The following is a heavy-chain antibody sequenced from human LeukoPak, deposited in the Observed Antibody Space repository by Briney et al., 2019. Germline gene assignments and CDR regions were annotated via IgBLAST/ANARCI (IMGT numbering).Heavy chain of an antibody. J-gene: IGHJ4*02. CDR1: GYSISSGYY. CDR2: IYHSGST. D-gene: IGHD2-15*01. Sequence: LETLSLTCAVSGYSISSGYYWGWIRQPPGKGLEWIGSIYHSGSTYYNPSLKSRVTISVDTSKNQFSLKLSSVTAADTAVYYCVAVVAAALYYFDYWGQGTLVTVSS. CDR3: VAVVAAALYYFDY. V-gene: IGHV4-38-2*01.